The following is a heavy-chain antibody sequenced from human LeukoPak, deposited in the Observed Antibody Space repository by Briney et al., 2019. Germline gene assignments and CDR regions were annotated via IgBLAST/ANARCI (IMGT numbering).Heavy chain of an antibody. CDR3: ARLYDSSGYYYAFDI. CDR1: GYSFTSYW. D-gene: IGHD3-22*01. CDR2: IYPGDSDT. J-gene: IGHJ3*02. V-gene: IGHV5-51*01. Sequence: GESLKISYKGSGYSFTSYWIGWVRQMPGKGLEWMGIIYPGDSDTRYSPSFQGQVTISADKSISTAYLQWSSLKASDTAMYYCARLYDSSGYYYAFDIWGQGTMVTVSS.